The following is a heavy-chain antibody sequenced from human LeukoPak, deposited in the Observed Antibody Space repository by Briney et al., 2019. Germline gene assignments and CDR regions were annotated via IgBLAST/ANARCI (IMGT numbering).Heavy chain of an antibody. CDR3: ASIYSGSWSTYAFDI. Sequence: QPGGSLRFSCAASGFTFSSYAMSWVRQAPGKGLEWVSAISGSGGSTYYADSVKGRFTISRDNSKNTLYLQMNSLRAEDTAVYYCASIYSGSWSTYAFDIWGQGTMVTVSS. J-gene: IGHJ3*02. V-gene: IGHV3-23*01. CDR2: ISGSGGST. CDR1: GFTFSSYA. D-gene: IGHD6-13*01.